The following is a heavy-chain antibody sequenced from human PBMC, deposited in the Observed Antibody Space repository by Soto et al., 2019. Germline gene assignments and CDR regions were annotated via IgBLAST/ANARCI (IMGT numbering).Heavy chain of an antibody. CDR3: TRGLNLFDP. CDR1: GFTFSNYG. J-gene: IGHJ5*02. Sequence: PGGSLRLSCAASGFTFSNYGMHWVRQAPGKGLEWVANINRDGSEKYYVDSVKGRFTISRDNAKNSLYLQMNNLRAEDTAVYYCTRGLNLFDPWGQGTLVTVSS. CDR2: INRDGSEK. V-gene: IGHV3-7*01.